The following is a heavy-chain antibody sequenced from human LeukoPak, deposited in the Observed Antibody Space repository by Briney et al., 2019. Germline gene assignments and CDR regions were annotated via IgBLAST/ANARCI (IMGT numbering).Heavy chain of an antibody. CDR3: ARGVDTAMVTFDY. Sequence: GESLKISCKGSGYSFTSYWIGWVRQMPGKGLEWMGIIYPGDSDTRYSPSFQGQVIISADKSISTAYLQWSSLKASDTAMYYCARGVDTAMVTFDYWGQGTLVTVSS. D-gene: IGHD5-18*01. J-gene: IGHJ4*02. CDR1: GYSFTSYW. V-gene: IGHV5-51*01. CDR2: IYPGDSDT.